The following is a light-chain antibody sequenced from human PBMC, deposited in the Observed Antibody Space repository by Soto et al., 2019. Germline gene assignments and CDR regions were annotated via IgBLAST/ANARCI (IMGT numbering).Light chain of an antibody. CDR2: GAS. Sequence: EIVLTQSPGTLSLSPGERATLSCRASQSVSSSYFAWYQQKPGQAPRLLIFGASTRPTGIPDRFSGSGSGIAFTLPISRLEPEDCPVYYSPQARRAPFPFGPGTQVDI. CDR3: PQARRAPFP. J-gene: IGKJ3*01. V-gene: IGKV3-20*01. CDR1: QSVSSSY.